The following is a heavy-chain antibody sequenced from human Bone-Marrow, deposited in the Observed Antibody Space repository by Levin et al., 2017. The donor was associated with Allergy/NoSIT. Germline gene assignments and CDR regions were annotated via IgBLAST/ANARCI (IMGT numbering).Heavy chain of an antibody. CDR2: MNSDGTTK. CDR1: GFTFSTYW. CDR3: STYSWNRDDY. Sequence: GESLKISCTASGFTFSTYWMHWVRQTPGEGLVWVSRMNSDGTTKTYADSVKGRFTISRDNAKNTLYMQMNSLRAEDTAIYYCSTYSWNRDDYWGQGTLVTVSS. D-gene: IGHD1-1*01. J-gene: IGHJ4*02. V-gene: IGHV3-74*01.